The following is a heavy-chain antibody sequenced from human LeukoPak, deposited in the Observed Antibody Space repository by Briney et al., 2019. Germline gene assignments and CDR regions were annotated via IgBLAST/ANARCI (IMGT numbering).Heavy chain of an antibody. CDR1: GYTFAKYA. D-gene: IGHD2-2*01. CDR3: ARSILVVPVASHYNYGVDV. Sequence: ASVKVSCKASGYTFAKYAIHWVRQAPGQRLEWMGWINAGNGNTRYSHKFQGGVTITRDTSASTAYMELSSLRSEDTAVYYCARSILVVPVASHYNYGVDVWGQGTTVTVSS. V-gene: IGHV1-3*01. CDR2: INAGNGNT. J-gene: IGHJ6*02.